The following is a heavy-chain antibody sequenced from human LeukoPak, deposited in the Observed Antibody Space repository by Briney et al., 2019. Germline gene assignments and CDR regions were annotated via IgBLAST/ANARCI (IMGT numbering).Heavy chain of an antibody. CDR2: INHSGST. CDR1: GGSFSGYY. CDR3: ARDQSQNYYDPEVDAFDI. D-gene: IGHD3-22*01. V-gene: IGHV4-34*01. J-gene: IGHJ3*02. Sequence: PSETLSLTCAVYGGSFSGYYWSWIRQPPGKGLEWIGEINHSGSTNYNPSLKSRVTISVDTSKNQFSLKLSSVTAADTAVYYCARDQSQNYYDPEVDAFDIWGQGTMVTVSS.